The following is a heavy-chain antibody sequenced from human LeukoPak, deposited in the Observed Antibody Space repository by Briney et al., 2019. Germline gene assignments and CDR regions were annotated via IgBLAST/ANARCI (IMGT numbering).Heavy chain of an antibody. CDR1: GFTVSSNY. Sequence: PGGSLRLSCAASGFTVSSNYMSWVRQAPGKGLEWVSVIYSGGSTYYADSVKGRFTISRDNSKNTLYLQMNSLRAEDTAVYYCARAQPGSGWYEYYFDYRGQGTLVTVSS. CDR2: IYSGGST. CDR3: ARAQPGSGWYEYYFDY. V-gene: IGHV3-53*01. J-gene: IGHJ4*02. D-gene: IGHD6-19*01.